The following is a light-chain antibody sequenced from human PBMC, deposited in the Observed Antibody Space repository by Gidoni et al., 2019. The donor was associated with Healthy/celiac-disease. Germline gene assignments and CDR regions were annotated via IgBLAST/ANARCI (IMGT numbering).Light chain of an antibody. V-gene: IGLV3-27*01. CDR3: YSAADNNLV. CDR2: KDS. CDR1: VLAKKY. Sequence: SYELTQPSSVSLSPGQTATITCSGDVLAKKYALWFQQKPGQAPVLVIYKDSERPSGIPGRFSGSSSGTTVTLTISGAQVEDEADYYCYSAADNNLVFGGGTKLTVL. J-gene: IGLJ2*01.